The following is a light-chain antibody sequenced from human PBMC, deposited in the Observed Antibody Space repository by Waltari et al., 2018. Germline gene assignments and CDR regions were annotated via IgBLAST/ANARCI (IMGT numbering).Light chain of an antibody. J-gene: IGKJ3*01. V-gene: IGKV3-15*01. CDR1: QSVSNP. CDR2: AAS. CDR3: QQYNSWPFT. Sequence: KVMTQSPATLSVSPGERATLSCRASQSVSNPLAWYQQRPGQAPRLLIYAASSRAAGVPARFSGSGSGTEFTLTIDSLQSEDFAVYFCQQYNSWPFTFGPGTQVDIK.